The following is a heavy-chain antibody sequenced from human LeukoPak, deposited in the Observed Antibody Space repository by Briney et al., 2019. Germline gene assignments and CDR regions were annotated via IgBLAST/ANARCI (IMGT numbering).Heavy chain of an antibody. CDR1: GFTFSSYE. Sequence: EGSLRLSCAASGFTFSSYETNWVRQAPGKGLEWISYITSTSNSIYYAESVKGRFTISRDNTKNSLYLQMDSLRVEDTALYFCAASLGPRDYWGQGILVTVSS. J-gene: IGHJ4*02. D-gene: IGHD7-27*01. V-gene: IGHV3-48*03. CDR3: AASLGPRDY. CDR2: ITSTSNSI.